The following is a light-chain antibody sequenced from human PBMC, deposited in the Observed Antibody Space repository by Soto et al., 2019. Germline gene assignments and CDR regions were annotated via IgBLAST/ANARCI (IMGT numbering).Light chain of an antibody. Sequence: DIQMTQSPSSLSASVGDRVTITCRASQSISSYLNWYQQKPGKAPKHLIYAASSLQSGVPSRFSGRGSGKDFTLPISSLQPEDLETYYCHQVYGTPLTCGGGTKG. CDR2: AAS. V-gene: IGKV1-39*01. CDR1: QSISSY. CDR3: HQVYGTPLT. J-gene: IGKJ4*01.